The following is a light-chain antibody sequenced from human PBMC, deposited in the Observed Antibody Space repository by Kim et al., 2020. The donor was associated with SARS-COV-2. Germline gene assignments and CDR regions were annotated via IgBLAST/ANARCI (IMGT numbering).Light chain of an antibody. Sequence: GQRVAISCSGSSSKIGSNAVNWSQQLPGTAPNPLIYSNNQRPSGVPDRFSCSKSGTSASLAISGLQSEDEADYYCAAWEDGLNGPVFGGGTQLTVL. CDR2: SNN. V-gene: IGLV1-44*01. CDR3: AAWEDGLNGPV. CDR1: SSKIGSNA. J-gene: IGLJ3*02.